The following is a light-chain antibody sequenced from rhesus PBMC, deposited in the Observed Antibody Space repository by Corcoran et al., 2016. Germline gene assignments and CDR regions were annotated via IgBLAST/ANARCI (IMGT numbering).Light chain of an antibody. CDR1: ENVNNY. V-gene: IGKV1-74*01. J-gene: IGKJ4*01. CDR3: QHGYGTPLT. Sequence: DIQMTQSPSSLSASVGDRVTITCRASENVNNYVNWYQQKPGKAPKLLIYKASTLQSVVPSRFSGSGTGTVYTFTISRLQPEDVATYYCQHGYGTPLTFGGGTKVELK. CDR2: KAS.